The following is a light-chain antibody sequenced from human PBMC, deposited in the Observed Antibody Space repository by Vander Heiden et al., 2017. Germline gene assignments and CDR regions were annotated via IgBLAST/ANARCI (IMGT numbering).Light chain of an antibody. Sequence: QSALTQPASVSGSPGQSITISCTATTTDVGTHYYVSWYQQHPGKAPHLIIYDVGDRPSGVSNRFSGSESGNTASLTISGLQADDEADYYCSLYTSSSSPVFGGGTKLTVL. CDR3: SLYTSSSSPV. CDR2: DVG. J-gene: IGLJ3*02. CDR1: TTDVGTHYY. V-gene: IGLV2-14*03.